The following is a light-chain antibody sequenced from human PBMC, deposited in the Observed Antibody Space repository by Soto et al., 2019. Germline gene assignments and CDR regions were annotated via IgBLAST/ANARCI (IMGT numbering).Light chain of an antibody. Sequence: DIQMTQSPSSLSASVGDRVTITCRASQIINTWLAWYQQKPGKAHKLLIYRASNLLSGVPSRFSGSGSGTEFTLTISSLQPDDFSIYYCQQYETYSGTFGPGTKVDL. J-gene: IGKJ3*01. CDR2: RAS. CDR3: QQYETYSGT. V-gene: IGKV1-5*03. CDR1: QIINTW.